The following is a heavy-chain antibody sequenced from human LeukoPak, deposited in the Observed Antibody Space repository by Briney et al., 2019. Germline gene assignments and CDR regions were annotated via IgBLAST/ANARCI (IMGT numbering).Heavy chain of an antibody. J-gene: IGHJ4*02. CDR3: ARDPYSSSWDAFDI. CDR1: GFTFSDYT. D-gene: IGHD6-13*01. CDR2: ISSSSSYI. Sequence: GGSLRLSCAASGFTFSDYTMNWVRLAPGKGLEWVSSISSSSSYIYYADSVKGRFTISRDNAKNSLYLQMNSLRAEDTAVYYCARDPYSSSWDAFDIWGQGTLVTVSS. V-gene: IGHV3-21*01.